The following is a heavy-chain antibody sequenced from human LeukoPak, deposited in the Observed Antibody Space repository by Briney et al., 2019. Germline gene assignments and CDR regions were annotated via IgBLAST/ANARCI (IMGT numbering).Heavy chain of an antibody. CDR1: GGSVSSGSYY. CDR2: IYYSGST. J-gene: IGHJ4*02. CDR3: ARGLFWYFDY. Sequence: SETLSLTCTVSGGSVSSGSYYWSWIRQPPGKGLEWIGYIYYSGSTNYNPSLKSRVTISLDTSKNHFSLKLSSATAADTAVYYCARGLFWYFDYWGQGTLVTVSS. V-gene: IGHV4-61*03.